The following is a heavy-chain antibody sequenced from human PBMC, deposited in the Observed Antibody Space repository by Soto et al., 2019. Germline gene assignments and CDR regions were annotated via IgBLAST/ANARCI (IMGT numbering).Heavy chain of an antibody. CDR3: ARVEGTSWYYFDY. CDR2: IYSSGST. V-gene: IGHV4-59*01. J-gene: IGHJ4*02. CDR1: GGSISKYY. Sequence: PSETLSLTCSVSGGSISKYYWSWIRQPPGKGLEWIGYIYSSGSTNYNPSLKSRVTISVDTSKNQFSLKLSSVTAADTAVYYCARVEGTSWYYFDYWGQGILVTVS. D-gene: IGHD6-13*01.